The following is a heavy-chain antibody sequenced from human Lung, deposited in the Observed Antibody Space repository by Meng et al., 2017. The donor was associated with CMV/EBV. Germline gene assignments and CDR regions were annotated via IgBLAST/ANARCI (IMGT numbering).Heavy chain of an antibody. Sequence: QVQLRKSGPALGKPSATLSLTCAVSGDSITNHNWWAWVRQPPGKGLEWIGEIPHRGSSAYNPSLKSRVSMSIDKSKNQFSLKLTSVTAADTAVYHCLRRSGGSVWGQGTLVTVSS. D-gene: IGHD3-10*01. CDR2: IPHRGSS. V-gene: IGHV4-4*02. J-gene: IGHJ1*01. CDR3: LRRSGGSV. CDR1: GDSITNHNW.